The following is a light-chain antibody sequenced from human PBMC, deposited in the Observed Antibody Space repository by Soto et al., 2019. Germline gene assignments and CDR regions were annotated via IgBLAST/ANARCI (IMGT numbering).Light chain of an antibody. V-gene: IGKV1-27*01. CDR3: KKYYSAPET. J-gene: IGKJ1*01. Sequence: DIQMTQSPSSLSASVGDRVTITCRASQGISSYLAWYQQKPGKVPKVLIYAASTLQSGVPSRFSGSGSGTEFTLTISSLQPEDVATYYCKKYYSAPETFGQGTKVDIK. CDR2: AAS. CDR1: QGISSY.